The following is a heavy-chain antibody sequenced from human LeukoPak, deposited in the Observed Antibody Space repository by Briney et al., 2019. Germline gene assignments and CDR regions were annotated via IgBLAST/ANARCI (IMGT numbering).Heavy chain of an antibody. V-gene: IGHV1-2*02. CDR1: GYTFTGYY. CDR3: ARELVVVAATLDY. CDR2: INPNSGGT. Sequence: ASVKVSCKASGYTFTGYYMHWVRQAPGQGLEWMGWINPNSGGTNYAQKFQGRVTMTRDTSISTAYMELSRLRSDDTAVYYCARELVVVAATLDYWGQGTLVTVSS. D-gene: IGHD2-15*01. J-gene: IGHJ4*02.